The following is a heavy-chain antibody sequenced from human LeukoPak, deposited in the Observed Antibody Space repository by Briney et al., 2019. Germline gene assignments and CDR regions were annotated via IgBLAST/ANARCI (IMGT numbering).Heavy chain of an antibody. Sequence: PGESLRISCQGSGYSFTSYWISWVRQMPGKGLEWMGRIDPSDSYTNYSPSFQGHVTISADKSISTAYLQWSSLKASDTAMYHCASHADYCSGGSCYNADYWGQGTLVTVSS. CDR1: GYSFTSYW. J-gene: IGHJ4*02. CDR3: ASHADYCSGGSCYNADY. CDR2: IDPSDSYT. V-gene: IGHV5-10-1*01. D-gene: IGHD2-15*01.